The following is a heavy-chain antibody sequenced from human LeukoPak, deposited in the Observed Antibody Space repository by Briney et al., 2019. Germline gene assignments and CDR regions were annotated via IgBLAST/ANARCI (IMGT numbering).Heavy chain of an antibody. Sequence: SETLSLACTVSGGSISSGDYYWGWIRQPPGKGLEWIGYIYYSGSTYYNPSLKSRVTISVDTSKNQFSLKLSSVTAADTAVYYCALSYVTDAFDIWGQGTMVTVSS. CDR2: IYYSGST. CDR3: ALSYVTDAFDI. D-gene: IGHD3-16*01. J-gene: IGHJ3*02. CDR1: GGSISSGDYY. V-gene: IGHV4-30-4*01.